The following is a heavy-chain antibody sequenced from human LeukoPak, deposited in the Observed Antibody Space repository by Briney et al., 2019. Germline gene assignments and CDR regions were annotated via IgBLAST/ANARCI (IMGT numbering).Heavy chain of an antibody. Sequence: RTSETLSLTCAVYGGSFSGYYWSWIRRPPGKGLEWIGEINHSGSTNYNPSLKSRVTISVDTSKNQFSLELSSVTAADTAVYYCARRERIVATIGGYYFDYWGQGTLVTVSS. D-gene: IGHD5-12*01. CDR3: ARRERIVATIGGYYFDY. J-gene: IGHJ4*02. V-gene: IGHV4-34*01. CDR2: INHSGST. CDR1: GGSFSGYY.